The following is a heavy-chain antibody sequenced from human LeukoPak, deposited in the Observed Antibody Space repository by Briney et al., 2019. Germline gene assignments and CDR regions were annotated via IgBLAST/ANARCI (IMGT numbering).Heavy chain of an antibody. CDR3: ARTSGAFTVTDAFDI. D-gene: IGHD4-17*01. J-gene: IGHJ3*02. CDR1: GDSVSTKSAA. Sequence: SQTLSLTCAISGDSVSTKSAAWYWIRQSPSRGLEWLGRTYYRSKWYNDYAVSVKSRITINPDTSKNQFSLHLNSVTPEDTAIYYCARTSGAFTVTDAFDIWGQGTMVTVSS. V-gene: IGHV6-1*01. CDR2: TYYRSKWYN.